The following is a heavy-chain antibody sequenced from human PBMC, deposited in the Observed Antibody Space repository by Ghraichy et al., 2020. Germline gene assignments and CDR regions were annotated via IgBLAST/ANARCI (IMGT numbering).Heavy chain of an antibody. V-gene: IGHV3-21*01. J-gene: IGHJ5*02. D-gene: IGHD2-15*01. Sequence: GGSLRLSCAASGFTFSSYSMNWVRQAPGKGLEWVSSISSSSSYIYYADSVKGRFTISRDNAKNSLYLQMNSLRAEDTAVYYCARGYCSGGSCYSGVFWFDPWGQGTLVTVSS. CDR1: GFTFSSYS. CDR3: ARGYCSGGSCYSGVFWFDP. CDR2: ISSSSSYI.